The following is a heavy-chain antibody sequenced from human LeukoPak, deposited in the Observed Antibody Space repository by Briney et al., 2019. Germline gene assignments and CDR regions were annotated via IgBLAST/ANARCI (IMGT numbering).Heavy chain of an antibody. D-gene: IGHD3-10*01. Sequence: GSSVKVSCKASGGTLISYAISWVRQAPAQGLEWMGGIIPIFGTANYAQKFHARVTITADKSTSTAYIELSSLRSEDRAVYDCASGSGGAWFDPGGQGTVVSVS. CDR3: ASGSGGAWFDP. V-gene: IGHV1-69*06. CDR1: GGTLISYA. CDR2: IIPIFGTA. J-gene: IGHJ5*02.